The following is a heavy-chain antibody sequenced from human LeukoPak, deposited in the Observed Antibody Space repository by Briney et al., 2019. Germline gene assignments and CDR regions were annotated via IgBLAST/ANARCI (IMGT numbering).Heavy chain of an antibody. Sequence: GASVKVSCKASGYTFTGYYMHWVRQAPGQGLEWMGWISAYNGNTNYAQKLQGRVTMTTDTSTSTAYMELRSLRSDDTAVYYCARDLPVYDYVWGSYKFFDYWGQGTLVTVSS. CDR2: ISAYNGNT. D-gene: IGHD3-16*01. CDR3: ARDLPVYDYVWGSYKFFDY. J-gene: IGHJ4*02. CDR1: GYTFTGYY. V-gene: IGHV1-18*04.